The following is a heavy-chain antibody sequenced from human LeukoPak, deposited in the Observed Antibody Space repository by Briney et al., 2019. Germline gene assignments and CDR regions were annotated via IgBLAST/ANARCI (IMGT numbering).Heavy chain of an antibody. CDR3: AKDPGGYELDP. CDR1: GISFSGYA. V-gene: IGHV3-30*04. CDR2: ISYDGSNK. Sequence: GRSLRLSCAASGISFSGYAMNWVRQAPGKGLEWVAVISYDGSNKYYADSVKGRFTVSRDNSKNTLYLQMNSLRTEDTAVYYCAKDPGGYELDPWGQGTLVTVSS. J-gene: IGHJ5*02. D-gene: IGHD1-1*01.